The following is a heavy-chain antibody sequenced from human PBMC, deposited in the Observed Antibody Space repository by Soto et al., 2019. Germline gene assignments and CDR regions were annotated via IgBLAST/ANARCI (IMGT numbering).Heavy chain of an antibody. J-gene: IGHJ4*02. D-gene: IGHD3-10*01. CDR2: IYYSGST. Sequence: SETLSLTCTVSGGSISSYYWSWIRQPPGKGLEWIGYIYYSGSTNYNPSPKSRVTISVDTSKNQFSLKLNSMTAADTAVYYCARHNYGPGSTYFDYWGQGTLVTVSS. CDR1: GGSISSYY. V-gene: IGHV4-59*08. CDR3: ARHNYGPGSTYFDY.